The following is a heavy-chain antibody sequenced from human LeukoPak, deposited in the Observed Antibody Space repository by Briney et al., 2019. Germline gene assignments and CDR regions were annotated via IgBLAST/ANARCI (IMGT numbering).Heavy chain of an antibody. CDR3: ARIAAAGTYTLLPYYYFDY. CDR1: RGSISSSTYY. Sequence: SETLSLTCIVSRGSISSSTYYWGWIRQPPGKELEWIGSIYYSGSTYYNPSLKSRVTISVVTSKNQFSLKLSSVTAADTAVYYCARIAAAGTYTLLPYYYFDYWGQGTLVTVSS. V-gene: IGHV4-39*07. CDR2: IYYSGST. D-gene: IGHD6-13*01. J-gene: IGHJ4*02.